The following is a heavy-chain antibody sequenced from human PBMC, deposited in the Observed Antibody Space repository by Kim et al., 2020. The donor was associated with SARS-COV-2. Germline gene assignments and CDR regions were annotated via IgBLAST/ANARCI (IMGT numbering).Heavy chain of an antibody. CDR2: IYYSGST. CDR3: TRIYLGGTSPDYFDY. Sequence: SETLSLTCTVSGGSISSSSYYWGWIRQPPGKGLQWIGIIYYSGSTYYNPSLKSRVTISGDTSKNQFSLRLSSVTAADTAVYYCTRIYLGGTSPDYFDYWGQRTLVTVSS. CDR1: GGSISSSSYY. D-gene: IGHD3-16*01. V-gene: IGHV4-39*07. J-gene: IGHJ4*02.